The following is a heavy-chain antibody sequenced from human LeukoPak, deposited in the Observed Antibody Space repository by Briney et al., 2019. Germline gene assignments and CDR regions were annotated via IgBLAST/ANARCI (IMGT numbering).Heavy chain of an antibody. D-gene: IGHD3-9*01. CDR3: ARRGYRYFDRSYYFDY. V-gene: IGHV1-8*03. CDR2: MNPNSGNT. J-gene: IGHJ4*02. Sequence: ASVKVSCKASGYTFTSYDINWVRQATGQGLEWMGWMNPNSGNTGYAQKFQGRVTITRNTSISTAYMELSSLRSEDTAVYYCARRGYRYFDRSYYFDYWGQGTLVTVSS. CDR1: GYTFTSYD.